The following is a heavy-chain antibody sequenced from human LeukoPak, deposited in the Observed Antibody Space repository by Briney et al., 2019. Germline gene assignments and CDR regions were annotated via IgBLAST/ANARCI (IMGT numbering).Heavy chain of an antibody. CDR3: AKGPMDYSNHLFDS. CDR2: ISGSGVST. J-gene: IGHJ5*01. D-gene: IGHD4-11*01. CDR1: GVTFSNHA. Sequence: GGSLRPSCAASGVTFSNHAMNWVRQAPGKGREWVSVISGSGVSTNYAESVKGRFTISRDNSRNTVYVQMNSLRAEDTAVYYCAKGPMDYSNHLFDSWGQGILVTVSS. V-gene: IGHV3-23*01.